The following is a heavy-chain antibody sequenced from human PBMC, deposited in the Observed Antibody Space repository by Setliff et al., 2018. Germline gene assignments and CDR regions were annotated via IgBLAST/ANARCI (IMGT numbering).Heavy chain of an antibody. Sequence: GESLKISCKGSGYSFSTCWIGWVRQMPGKGLEWMGIIYPGDSITRYSPSFQGQVTISVDKSINTAYLQWSSMRSSDTAIYYCARHPYYYGSGTYLDNNNRWFDPWGQGTLVTVSS. V-gene: IGHV5-51*01. J-gene: IGHJ5*02. D-gene: IGHD3-10*01. CDR2: IYPGDSIT. CDR1: GYSFSTCW. CDR3: ARHPYYYGSGTYLDNNNRWFDP.